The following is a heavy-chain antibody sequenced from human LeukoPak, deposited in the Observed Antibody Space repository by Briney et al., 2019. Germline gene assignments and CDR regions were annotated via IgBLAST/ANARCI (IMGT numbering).Heavy chain of an antibody. Sequence: PGRSLRLSCAASGFTFSSYGMHWVRQAPGKGLEWVAVIWYDGSNKYYADSVKGRFTISRDNSKNTLYLQMNSLRAEDTAVYYCARRGYSGYEVDYWGQGTLVTVSS. CDR2: IWYDGSNK. CDR1: GFTFSSYG. J-gene: IGHJ4*02. V-gene: IGHV3-33*01. CDR3: ARRGYSGYEVDY. D-gene: IGHD5-12*01.